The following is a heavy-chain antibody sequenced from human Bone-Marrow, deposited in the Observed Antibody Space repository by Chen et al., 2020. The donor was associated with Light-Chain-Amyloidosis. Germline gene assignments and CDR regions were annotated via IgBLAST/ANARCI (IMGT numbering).Heavy chain of an antibody. CDR1: GGSISSSNW. J-gene: IGHJ4*02. CDR2: IYHSGST. Sequence: QVQLQESGPGLVKPSGTLSLTCAVSGGSISSSNWRRWVRQPPGKGLEWIGEIYHSGSTNYNPSLKSRVTISVDKSKNQFSLKLSSVTAADTAVYYCARDRGSSGWLTTRGNFDYWGQGTLVTVSS. D-gene: IGHD6-19*01. CDR3: ARDRGSSGWLTTRGNFDY. V-gene: IGHV4-4*02.